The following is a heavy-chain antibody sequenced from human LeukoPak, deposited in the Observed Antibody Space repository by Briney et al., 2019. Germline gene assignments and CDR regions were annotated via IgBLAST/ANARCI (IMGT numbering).Heavy chain of an antibody. D-gene: IGHD3-10*01. CDR2: INHSGNI. J-gene: IGHJ4*02. Sequence: SETLSLTCAVYGGSFSVYYWSWIRQPPGKGLEWIGEINHSGNINYNPSLKSRVTISIDTSKNQFSLKLSSVTAADTAVYYCARDPLPGYYGSGSYWGRGTLVTVSS. V-gene: IGHV4-34*01. CDR1: GGSFSVYY. CDR3: ARDPLPGYYGSGSY.